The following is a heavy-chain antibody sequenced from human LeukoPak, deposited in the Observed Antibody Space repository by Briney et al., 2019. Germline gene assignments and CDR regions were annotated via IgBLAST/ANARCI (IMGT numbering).Heavy chain of an antibody. CDR3: AISGYSSSWDSDY. Sequence: SVKVSCKASGGTFSSYAISWVRQAPGQGLEWMGGIIPNFGTANYAQKFQGRVTITTDESTSTAYMELSSLRSEDTAVYYCAISGYSSSWDSDYWGQGTLVTVSS. V-gene: IGHV1-69*05. CDR2: IIPNFGTA. D-gene: IGHD6-13*01. J-gene: IGHJ4*02. CDR1: GGTFSSYA.